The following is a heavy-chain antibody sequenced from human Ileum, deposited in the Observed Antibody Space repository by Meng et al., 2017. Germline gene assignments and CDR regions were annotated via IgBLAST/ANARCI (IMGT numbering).Heavy chain of an antibody. D-gene: IGHD3-22*01. J-gene: IGHJ4*02. CDR1: GGSFSGYY. CDR2: INHSGST. CDR3: ARVLDYYDSSGYYSPDYFDY. V-gene: IGHV4-34*01. Sequence: SETLSLTCAVYGGSFSGYYWSWIRQPPGKGLEWIGEINHSGSTNYNPSLKSRVTISVDTSKNQFSLKLSSVTAADTAVYYCARVLDYYDSSGYYSPDYFDYWGQGTLVTVSS.